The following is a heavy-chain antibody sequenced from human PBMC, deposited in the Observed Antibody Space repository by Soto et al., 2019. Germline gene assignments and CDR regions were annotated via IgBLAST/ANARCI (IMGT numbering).Heavy chain of an antibody. CDR3: VRDSARTFDY. CDR2: INAGNGNT. J-gene: IGHJ4*01. CDR1: GYTFTNYA. V-gene: IGHV1-3*01. Sequence: ASVKVSCKASGYTFTNYAIHWVRQAPGQRLEWMGWINAGNGNTKYSQKFQGRVTITRDTSATSAYMELSSLRSEDTAVYYCVRDSARTFDYWGRGTLVTVSS. D-gene: IGHD3-10*01.